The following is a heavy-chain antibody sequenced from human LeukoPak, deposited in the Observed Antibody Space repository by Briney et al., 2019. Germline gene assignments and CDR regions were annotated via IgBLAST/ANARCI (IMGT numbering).Heavy chain of an antibody. D-gene: IGHD2-15*01. V-gene: IGHV3-23*01. Sequence: GGSLRLSCAASGFTFSDYGMNWVRLAPGKGLEWVSSISSRGGSTYYADSVKGRFTVSRDNSKNRLYLQMDSLRAEYTARYYCAKDPFAASDFWGQGTLVTVSS. CDR3: AKDPFAASDF. CDR1: GFTFSDYG. J-gene: IGHJ4*02. CDR2: ISSRGGST.